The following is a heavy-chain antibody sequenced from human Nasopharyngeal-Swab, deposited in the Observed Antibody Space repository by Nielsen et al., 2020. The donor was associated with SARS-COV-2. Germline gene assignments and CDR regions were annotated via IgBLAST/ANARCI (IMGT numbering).Heavy chain of an antibody. J-gene: IGHJ4*02. CDR1: GFTVSSNY. Sequence: GGSLRLSCAVSGFTVSSNYMSWVRQAPGKGREWVSVIYGGDSTYYADSVRGRFTVTRHISENTLYLQMNSLRAEDTAVYYCASSPSRGWYEYHLDNWGQGTLVTVSS. D-gene: IGHD6-19*01. V-gene: IGHV3-53*04. CDR3: ASSPSRGWYEYHLDN. CDR2: IYGGDST.